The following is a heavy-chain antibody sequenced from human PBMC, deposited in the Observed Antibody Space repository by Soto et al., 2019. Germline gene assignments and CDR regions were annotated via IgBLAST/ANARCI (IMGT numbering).Heavy chain of an antibody. CDR1: GFSFSVYP. V-gene: IGHV3-30*04. CDR3: ANLLNVAAAGTPHYYGVDV. Sequence: VQLVESGGGVVRPGRSLRLSCAASGFSFSVYPMNWVRQAPGKGLEWVAFISFDGSKTYYSDSVTGRFTISRDNSKNTVSLQMNNLRPGDAAVYHCANLLNVAAAGTPHYYGVDVWGQGTTVTVS. J-gene: IGHJ6*02. CDR2: ISFDGSKT. D-gene: IGHD6-13*01.